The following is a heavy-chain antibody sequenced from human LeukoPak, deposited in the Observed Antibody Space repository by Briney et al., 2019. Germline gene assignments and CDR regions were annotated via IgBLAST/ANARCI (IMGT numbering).Heavy chain of an antibody. V-gene: IGHV4-34*01. CDR3: ARRFGRTGTTPWTKFDP. D-gene: IGHD1-1*01. CDR2: INHSGST. Sequence: SETLSLTCAVYGGSFSGYYGSWSRQPPGKGLEWSGEINHSGSTNYNPSLKSRVTISVDTSKNQFSLKLSSVTAADTAVYYCARRFGRTGTTPWTKFDPWGQGTLVTVSS. CDR1: GGSFSGYY. J-gene: IGHJ5*02.